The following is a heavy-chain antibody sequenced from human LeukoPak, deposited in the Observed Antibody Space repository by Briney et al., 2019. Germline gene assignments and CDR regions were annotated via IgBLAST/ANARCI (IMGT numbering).Heavy chain of an antibody. D-gene: IGHD3-10*01. CDR3: AKNAVRGVSGYYYYKDV. V-gene: IGHV3-30*18. CDR1: GFTFSSYW. CDR2: ISYDGSNK. Sequence: GGSLRLSCAASGFTFSSYWMHWVRQAPGKGLEWVAVISYDGSNKYYADSVKGRFTISRDNSKNTLYLQMNSLRAEDTAVYYCAKNAVRGVSGYYYYKDVWGKGTTVTVSS. J-gene: IGHJ6*03.